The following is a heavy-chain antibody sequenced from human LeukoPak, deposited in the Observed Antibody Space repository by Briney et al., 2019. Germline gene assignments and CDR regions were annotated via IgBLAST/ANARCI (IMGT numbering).Heavy chain of an antibody. CDR2: IYYSGST. Sequence: SETLSLTCTVSGGSIRSGGYYWSWIRQHPGKGLEWIGYIYYSGSTYCNPSLKSRVTISVDTSKNQFSLKLSSVTAADTAVYYCVGTNYYDSSGFDYWGQGTLVTVSS. D-gene: IGHD3-22*01. CDR3: VGTNYYDSSGFDY. CDR1: GGSIRSGGYY. J-gene: IGHJ4*02. V-gene: IGHV4-31*03.